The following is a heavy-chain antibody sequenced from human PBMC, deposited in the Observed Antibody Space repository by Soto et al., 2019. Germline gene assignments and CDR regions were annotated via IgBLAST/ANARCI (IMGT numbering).Heavy chain of an antibody. CDR2: IIPILGIA. D-gene: IGHD3-9*01. CDR1: GGTFSSYT. CDR3: ARVGDYDILTGPHYYYYYMDV. J-gene: IGHJ6*03. Sequence: SVKVSCKASGGTFSSYTISWVRQAPGQGLEWMGRIIPILGIANYAQKFQGRVTITADKSTSTAYMELSSLRSEDTAVYYCARVGDYDILTGPHYYYYYMDVWGKGTTVTVSS. V-gene: IGHV1-69*02.